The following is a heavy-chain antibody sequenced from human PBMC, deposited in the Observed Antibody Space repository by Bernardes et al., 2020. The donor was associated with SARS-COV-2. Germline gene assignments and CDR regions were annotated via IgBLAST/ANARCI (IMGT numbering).Heavy chain of an antibody. CDR2: ISWNSGSI. CDR1: GFTFDNFA. D-gene: IGHD6-6*01. V-gene: IGHV3-9*01. CDR3: AKAFTAYGSYSSSNGVDV. J-gene: IGHJ6*02. Sequence: GGSLRLSCAASGFTFDNFAMHWVRQAPGKGLEWVSGISWNSGSIGYADSVKGRFTISRDNAKNALYLQMNSLRTEDTALYYCAKAFTAYGSYSSSNGVDVWGQGTTVTVSS.